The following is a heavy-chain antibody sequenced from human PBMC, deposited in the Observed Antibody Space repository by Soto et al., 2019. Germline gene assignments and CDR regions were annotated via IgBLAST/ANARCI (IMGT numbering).Heavy chain of an antibody. J-gene: IGHJ3*02. CDR2: IHRDGSKK. CDR1: GFTLSAYW. V-gene: IGHV3-7*05. CDR3: ARDVSPGSSSLYLDAFDI. D-gene: IGHD6-13*01. Sequence: EVQLEESGGDLVQPGGSLRLSCAASGFTLSAYWMTWVRQAPGKGLEWVANIHRDGSKKSYLDSVRGRFTISRDNVGNSLYLQMDSMRADDTALYDCARDVSPGSSSLYLDAFDIWGQGTMVTVSS.